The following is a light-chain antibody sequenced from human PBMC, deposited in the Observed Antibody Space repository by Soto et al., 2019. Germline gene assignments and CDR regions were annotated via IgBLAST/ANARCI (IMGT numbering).Light chain of an antibody. Sequence: DIQRTQFPSTLSASVGDRFTITWRARQTISIWLAWYQQKPGKAPKLLIYDASILESGVPSRFSGSGSGTEFTLTISSLQPDDFATYYCQQYNSYRTFGQGTKVDIK. CDR1: QTISIW. V-gene: IGKV1-5*01. CDR2: DAS. CDR3: QQYNSYRT. J-gene: IGKJ1*01.